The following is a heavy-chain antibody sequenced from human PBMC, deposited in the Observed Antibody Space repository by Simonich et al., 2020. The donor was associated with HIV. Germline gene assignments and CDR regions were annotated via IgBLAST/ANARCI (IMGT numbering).Heavy chain of an antibody. D-gene: IGHD3-10*01. Sequence: EVQLVESGGGLVQSGGSLRLSCGASRFTFSSQGMHWVRQVPGKGLVWVSLINYYGKTAYADSVKGRFTISRDNAKNTLYLQMNSLRVEDTAVYYCVREALVRGVSSKGGFDPWGQGTLVTVSS. CDR2: INYYGKT. CDR3: VREALVRGVSSKGGFDP. CDR1: RFTFSSQG. J-gene: IGHJ5*02. V-gene: IGHV3-74*01.